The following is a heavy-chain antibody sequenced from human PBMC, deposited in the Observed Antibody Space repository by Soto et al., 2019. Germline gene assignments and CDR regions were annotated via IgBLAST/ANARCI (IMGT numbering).Heavy chain of an antibody. CDR3: TKARLWGGDGYNSYYYNAMDV. V-gene: IGHV3-9*01. D-gene: IGHD3-16*01. Sequence: EMQLVESGGGLVQPGMSLRLSCAASGFTFDDYAMYWVRQVPGKGLERVSGISWNSGRIGYADSVKGRFTISRDNAKNSLYLPMNRLRPEDTDLYYCTKARLWGGDGYNSYYYNAMDVWGQGTTVTVSS. CDR2: ISWNSGRI. CDR1: GFTFDDYA. J-gene: IGHJ6*02.